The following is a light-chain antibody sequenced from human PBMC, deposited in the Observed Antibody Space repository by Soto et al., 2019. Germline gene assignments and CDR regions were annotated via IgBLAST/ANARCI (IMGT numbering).Light chain of an antibody. J-gene: IGKJ5*01. CDR3: QQYGNSPQIT. CDR2: DSS. CDR1: QSVGTY. V-gene: IGKV3D-20*01. Sequence: IVLTPSPATLSLSPGERATLSCEASQSVGTYIAWYKQKPGLAPRLVIFDSSTRATGIPDRFSGSGSGTDFTLTISRLEPEDFAVYFCQQYGNSPQITFGQGTRLE.